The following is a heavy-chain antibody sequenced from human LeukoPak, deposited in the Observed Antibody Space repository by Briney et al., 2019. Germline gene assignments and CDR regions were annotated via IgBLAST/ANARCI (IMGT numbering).Heavy chain of an antibody. CDR3: ARGANYGDIFDY. CDR1: GGSISSGGYY. V-gene: IGHV4-31*03. CDR2: IYYSGST. Sequence: SQTLSLTCTVSGGSISSGGYYWSWIRQHPGKGLEWIGYIYYSGSTYYNPSLKSRVTISVDTSKNQFSLKLSSVTAVDTAVYYCARGANYGDIFDYWGQGTLVTVSS. J-gene: IGHJ4*02. D-gene: IGHD4-17*01.